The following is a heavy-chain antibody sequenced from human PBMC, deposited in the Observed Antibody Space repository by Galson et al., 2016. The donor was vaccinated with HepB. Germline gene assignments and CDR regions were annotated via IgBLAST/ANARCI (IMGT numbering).Heavy chain of an antibody. D-gene: IGHD3-22*01. Sequence: LSLTCAISGASMISNDWWSWVRQSPGKGLEWIGEIYHSGSANYNPSLESRVTISLDKSKKQFSLNLNSVTAADTAIYYCARGSGYYDPASKFDYWGRGTLVTVSS. CDR3: ARGSGYYDPASKFDY. V-gene: IGHV4-4*02. J-gene: IGHJ4*02. CDR1: GASMISNDW. CDR2: IYHSGSA.